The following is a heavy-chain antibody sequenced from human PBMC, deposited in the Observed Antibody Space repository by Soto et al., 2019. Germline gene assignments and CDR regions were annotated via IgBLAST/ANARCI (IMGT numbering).Heavy chain of an antibody. CDR1: GGTFSSYT. J-gene: IGHJ4*02. V-gene: IGHV1-69*04. D-gene: IGHD6-19*01. CDR2: IIPILGIA. Sequence: GASVKVSCEASGGTFSSYTISWVRQAPGQGLEWMGRIIPILGIANYAQKFQGRVTITADKSTSTAYMELSSLRPEDTAVYYCARDDPPEREAVCDYWGQGTLVTVSS. CDR3: ARDDPPEREAVCDY.